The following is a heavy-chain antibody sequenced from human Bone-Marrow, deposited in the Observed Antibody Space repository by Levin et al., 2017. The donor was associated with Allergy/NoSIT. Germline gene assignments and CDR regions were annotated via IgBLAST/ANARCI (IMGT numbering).Heavy chain of an antibody. J-gene: IGHJ4*02. V-gene: IGHV4-30-4*01. D-gene: IGHD3-10*01. CDR2: IYYSGST. CDR3: ATGSGSYKIYFAY. CDR1: GGSISNGNYY. Sequence: LRLSCTVSGGSISNGNYYWSWIRQPPGKGLEWIGYIYYSGSTYYNPSLKSRLTISVDTSKNQFSLNLTSVTAADTAVYYCATGSGSYKIYFAYRGQGTLVPVSS.